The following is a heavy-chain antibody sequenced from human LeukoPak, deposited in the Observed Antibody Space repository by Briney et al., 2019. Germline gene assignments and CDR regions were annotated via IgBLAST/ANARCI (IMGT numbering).Heavy chain of an antibody. V-gene: IGHV3-7*01. CDR3: VRGYLWTDY. J-gene: IGHJ4*02. CDR2: IKPDGSEK. Sequence: PGGSLRLSCAASGFTFSSYWMTWVRQAPGKGLEWVAHIKPDGSEKFYVDSVKGRFTISRDNAKNSLYLQMISLRAEDTAFYYCVRGYLWTDYWGQGTLVTVSS. D-gene: IGHD1-26*01. CDR1: GFTFSSYW.